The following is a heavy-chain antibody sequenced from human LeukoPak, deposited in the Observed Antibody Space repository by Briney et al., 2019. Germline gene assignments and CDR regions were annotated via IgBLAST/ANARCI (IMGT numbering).Heavy chain of an antibody. CDR2: ISGSGGST. Sequence: GGSLRLSCAASGFTVSSNYMSWVRQAPGKGLEWVSAISGSGGSTYYADSVKGRFTISRDNSKNTLYLQMNSLRAEDTAVYYCARGGYVCSSTSCYAGRNWFDPWGQGTLVTVSS. CDR1: GFTVSSNY. J-gene: IGHJ5*02. V-gene: IGHV3-23*01. CDR3: ARGGYVCSSTSCYAGRNWFDP. D-gene: IGHD2-2*01.